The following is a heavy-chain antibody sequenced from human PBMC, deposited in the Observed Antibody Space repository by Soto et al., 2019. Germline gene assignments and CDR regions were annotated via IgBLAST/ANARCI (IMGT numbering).Heavy chain of an antibody. CDR3: VRDSRTGCSSINCYMH. Sequence: QLQLRESGPGLVQPSGTLSLTCDVSGDSLTNNHWWSWVRQAPGKGLEWIGEIWHTGRPNYNPSLKSRVAISIDKSKNQFSLKLSSVTAPDTAVYYCVRDSRTGCSSINCYMHWGQGTLVTVSS. J-gene: IGHJ4*02. D-gene: IGHD2-15*01. CDR1: GDSLTNNHW. V-gene: IGHV4-4*02. CDR2: IWHTGRP.